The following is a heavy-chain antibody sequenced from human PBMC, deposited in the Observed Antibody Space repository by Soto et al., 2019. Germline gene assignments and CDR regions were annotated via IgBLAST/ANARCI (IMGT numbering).Heavy chain of an antibody. V-gene: IGHV3-74*01. D-gene: IGHD3-10*01. CDR3: TRDIGGWGAY. CDR1: GFTFSNFW. Sequence: EVQLVESGGGLVQPGGSLRLSCAASGFTFSNFWMHWVRQVPGKGLMWVSRINEDGRIINYADSVKGRFTISRDNARDTLYLEMNSLGAEDTVLYYGTRDIGGWGAYWGQGALVTVSS. CDR2: INEDGRII. J-gene: IGHJ4*02.